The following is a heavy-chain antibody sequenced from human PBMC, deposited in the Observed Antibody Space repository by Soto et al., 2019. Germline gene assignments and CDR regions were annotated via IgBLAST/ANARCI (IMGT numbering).Heavy chain of an antibody. D-gene: IGHD4-17*01. CDR3: ARTPTTVTFSDY. Sequence: SETLSLICAVYGGSFSGYYRRWIRQPPGKGLEWIGYIYHSGSTYYNPSLKSRVTISVDRSKNQFSLKLASVTAADPAVYCGARTPTTVTFSDYWGNGTLATGFS. CDR1: GGSFSGYY. V-gene: IGHV4-34*06. CDR2: IYHSGST. J-gene: IGHJ4*01.